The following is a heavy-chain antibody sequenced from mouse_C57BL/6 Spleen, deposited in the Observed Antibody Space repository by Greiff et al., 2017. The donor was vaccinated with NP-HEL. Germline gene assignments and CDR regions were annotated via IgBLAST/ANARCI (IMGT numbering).Heavy chain of an antibody. CDR3: ARHHYDYSWFAY. CDR2: INSDGGST. CDR1: EYEFPSHD. Sequence: EVQRVESGGGLVQPGESLKLSCESNEYEFPSHDMSWVRKTPEKRLELVAAINSDGGSTYYPDTMERRFIISRDNTTKSLYLQMSSVKAEDTALYYCARHHYDYSWFAYWGKGTLVTVSA. V-gene: IGHV5-2*01. J-gene: IGHJ3*01. D-gene: IGHD2-4*01.